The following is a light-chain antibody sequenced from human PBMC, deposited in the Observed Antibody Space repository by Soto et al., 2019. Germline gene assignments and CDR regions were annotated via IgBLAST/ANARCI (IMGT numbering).Light chain of an antibody. CDR2: TTN. CDR1: SSNIGTSS. J-gene: IGLJ1*01. Sequence: QSVLTQPHSASGTPGQRVTISCSGSSSNIGTSSVHWFQQLPGTAPKLLISTTNQRPSGGPDRFSGSKSGTSASLAISGLQSEEEADDYCAAWDDSLNGHVFGTGTKLTVL. V-gene: IGLV1-44*01. CDR3: AAWDDSLNGHV.